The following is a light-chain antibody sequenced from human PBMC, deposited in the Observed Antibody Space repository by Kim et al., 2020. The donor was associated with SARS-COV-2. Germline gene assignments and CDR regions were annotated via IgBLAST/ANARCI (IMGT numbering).Light chain of an antibody. CDR1: SSDIGGYNY. J-gene: IGLJ3*02. CDR2: GVT. CDR3: GSYTISNTLVV. Sequence: QSALTQPASVSGSPGQSITISCTGTSSDIGGYNYVSWYQQHPGKAPKLMIYGVTNRPSGVSNRFSGSKSGNTASLTISGLQAEDEADYYCGSYTISNTLVVFGGGTQLTVL. V-gene: IGLV2-14*03.